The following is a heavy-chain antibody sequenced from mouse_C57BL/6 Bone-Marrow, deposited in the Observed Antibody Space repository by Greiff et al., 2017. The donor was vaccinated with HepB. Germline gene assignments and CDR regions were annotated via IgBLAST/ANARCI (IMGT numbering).Heavy chain of an antibody. CDR1: GFTFSSYA. V-gene: IGHV5-9-1*02. J-gene: IGHJ3*01. Sequence: EVKLMESGEGLVKPGGSLKLSCAASGFTFSSYAMSWVRQTPEKRLEWVAFISSGGDYINYAYTVKGRFTISSATARNTLYLQMSSLKTEDTAMDYCTISTMDTPVTWFACWGQGTLVTVAA. D-gene: IGHD2-2*01. CDR3: TISTMDTPVTWFAC. CDR2: ISSGGDYI.